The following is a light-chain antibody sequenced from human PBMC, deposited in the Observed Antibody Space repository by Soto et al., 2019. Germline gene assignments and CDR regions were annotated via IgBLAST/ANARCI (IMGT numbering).Light chain of an antibody. CDR2: EVS. CDR3: SSYTSSSTYV. Sequence: QSALTQPASVYGSPGQSITISCTGTSSDVGGYIYVSWYQQHPGKAPKLMIYEVSNRPSGVSNRFSGSKSGNTASLTISGLQAEDEADYYCSSYTSSSTYVFGTGTKVTVL. J-gene: IGLJ1*01. CDR1: SSDVGGYIY. V-gene: IGLV2-14*01.